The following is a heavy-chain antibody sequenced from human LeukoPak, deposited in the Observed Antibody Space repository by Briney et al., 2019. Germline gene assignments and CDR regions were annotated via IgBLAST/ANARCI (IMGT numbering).Heavy chain of an antibody. CDR1: DGSISGYY. D-gene: IGHD3-10*01. Sequence: PSETLSLTCTVSDGSISGYYWNWIRQPAGKGLEWIGRIYTSGSTNYNPSLKSRVTISVDTSKNQFSLKLSSVTAADTAVYYCARVTYYYGSGSYGYFDYWGQGTLVTVSS. V-gene: IGHV4-4*07. J-gene: IGHJ4*02. CDR2: IYTSGST. CDR3: ARVTYYYGSGSYGYFDY.